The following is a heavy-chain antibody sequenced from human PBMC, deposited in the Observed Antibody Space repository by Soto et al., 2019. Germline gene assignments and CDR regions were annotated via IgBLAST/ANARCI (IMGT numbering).Heavy chain of an antibody. CDR3: ANGGGLNSPRLY. CDR2: VHQLVGT. Sequence: SETLSLTCAVSGGSIYTDDWWTWVRQTPGKGLEWIGEVHQLVGTNYNPSLRSRVTISIDKSKNQFSLELTSVTAADTAVYYCANGGGLNSPRLYGGREPLVPVSP. J-gene: IGHJ4*02. V-gene: IGHV4-4*02. D-gene: IGHD3-16*01. CDR1: GGSIYTDDW.